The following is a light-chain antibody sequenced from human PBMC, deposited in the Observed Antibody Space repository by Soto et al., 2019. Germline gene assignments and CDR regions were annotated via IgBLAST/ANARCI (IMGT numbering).Light chain of an antibody. CDR3: SSSTNTNTLVI. J-gene: IGLJ2*01. CDR1: NSDIGRYKF. CDR2: EGT. V-gene: IGLV2-14*01. Sequence: QSVLTQPASVSGSPGQSITISCTGTNSDIGRYKFVSWFQQHPGKAPKLMIFEGTNRPSGVSNRFSGSKSGNTASLTISGLQAEYEAIYFCSSSTNTNTLVIFGGGTKLTVL.